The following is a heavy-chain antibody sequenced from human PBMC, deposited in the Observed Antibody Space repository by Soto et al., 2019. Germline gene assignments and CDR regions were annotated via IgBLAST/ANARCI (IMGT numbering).Heavy chain of an antibody. CDR1: GFTFSSYW. J-gene: IGHJ6*03. Sequence: GGSLRLSCAASGFTFSSYWMSWVRQAPGKGLEWVANIKQDGSEKYYVDSVKGRFTISRDNAKNSLYLQMNSLRAEDTAVYYCARVLINYYYHYMDVWGKGTTVTVSS. CDR3: ARVLINYYYHYMDV. CDR2: IKQDGSEK. V-gene: IGHV3-7*03.